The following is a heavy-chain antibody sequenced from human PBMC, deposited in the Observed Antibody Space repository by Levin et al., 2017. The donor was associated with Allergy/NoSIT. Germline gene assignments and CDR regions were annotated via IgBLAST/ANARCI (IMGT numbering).Heavy chain of an antibody. J-gene: IGHJ6*03. CDR2: IYYSGST. CDR1: GGSISSGDYY. CDR3: AREGAGGRGFYYYYYMDV. V-gene: IGHV4-30-4*01. Sequence: SSETLSLTCTVSGGSISSGDYYWSWIRQPPGKGLEWIGYIYYSGSTYYNPSLKSRVTISVDTSKNQFSLKLSSVTAADTAVYYCAREGAGGRGFYYYYYMDVWGKGTTVTVSS. D-gene: IGHD2-15*01.